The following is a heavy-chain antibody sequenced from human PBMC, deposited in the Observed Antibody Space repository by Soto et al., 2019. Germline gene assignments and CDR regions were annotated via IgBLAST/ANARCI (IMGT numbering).Heavy chain of an antibody. Sequence: EVQLVESGGGLIQPGGSLRLSCVASGFSVTSNYMTWVRQAPGKGLEWVSGISGSGARTYYADSVKGRFTISRDNSGNTVHLQMSSLRAEDTATYYCAKGAIAARAGKWFNPWGQGTLVTVSS. V-gene: IGHV3-23*04. CDR3: AKGAIAARAGKWFNP. J-gene: IGHJ5*02. CDR1: GFSVTSNY. D-gene: IGHD6-6*01. CDR2: ISGSGART.